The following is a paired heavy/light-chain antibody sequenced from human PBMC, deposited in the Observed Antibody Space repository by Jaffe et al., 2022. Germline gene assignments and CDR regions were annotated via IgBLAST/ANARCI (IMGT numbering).Heavy chain of an antibody. J-gene: IGHJ6*03. CDR2: IYTSGST. CDR3: ARGTYCSSTSCLGEADYYYYYMDV. V-gene: IGHV4-61*02. Sequence: QVQLQESGPGLVKPSQTLSLTCTVSGGSISSGSYYWSWIRQPAGKGLEWIGRIYTSGSTNYNPSLKSRVTISVDTSKNQFSLKLSSVTAADTAVYYCARGTYCSSTSCLGEADYYYYYMDVWGKGTTVTVSS. D-gene: IGHD2-2*01. CDR1: GGSISSGSYY.
Light chain of an antibody. J-gene: IGKJ3*01. V-gene: IGKV3-20*01. CDR1: QSVSSSY. Sequence: EIVLTQSPGTLSLSPGERATLSCRASQSVSSSYLAWYQQKPGQAPRLLIYGASSRATGIPDRFSGSGSGTDFTLTISRLEPEDFAVYYCQQYGSFGVTFGPGTKVDIK. CDR3: QQYGSFGVT. CDR2: GAS.